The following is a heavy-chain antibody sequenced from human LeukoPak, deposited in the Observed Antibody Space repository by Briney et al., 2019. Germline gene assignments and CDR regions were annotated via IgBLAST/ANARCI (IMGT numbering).Heavy chain of an antibody. CDR1: DGSITNYD. V-gene: IGHV4-59*01. CDR2: VHYSGTA. Sequence: SETLSLTCTVSDGSITNYDWSWVRQPPGKGLEFIGHVHYSGTANYNPSLRSRVTISIDTSKKHFFLKLKSVTAADTAVYYCARVYSSSWVSYWGQGTLVTVSS. CDR3: ARVYSSSWVSY. J-gene: IGHJ4*02. D-gene: IGHD6-13*01.